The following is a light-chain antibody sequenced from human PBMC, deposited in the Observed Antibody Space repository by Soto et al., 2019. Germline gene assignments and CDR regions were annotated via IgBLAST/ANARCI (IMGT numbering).Light chain of an antibody. CDR3: SSYTSSSTFHYV. Sequence: QSVLTQPASMSGSPGQSITISCTGTSSDVGGYNYVSWYQQHPGKAPKLMIYEVSNRPSGVSNRFSGSKSGNTASLTISGLQAEDEADYYCSSYTSSSTFHYVFGTGTKLTVL. CDR1: SSDVGGYNY. V-gene: IGLV2-14*01. CDR2: EVS. J-gene: IGLJ1*01.